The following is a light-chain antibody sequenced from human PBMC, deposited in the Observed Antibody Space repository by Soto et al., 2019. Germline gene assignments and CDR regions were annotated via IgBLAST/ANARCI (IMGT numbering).Light chain of an antibody. CDR2: DAS. Sequence: DIQITQSPSTLSASVGDRVTITCRASDNINYWLAWYQQKPGKAPKLLIYDASILGPGVPPRFSGSGSGTDFTLTIRSLQPDDFATYFCHSGTFGQGTKVDVK. CDR3: HSGT. CDR1: DNINYW. J-gene: IGKJ1*01. V-gene: IGKV1-5*01.